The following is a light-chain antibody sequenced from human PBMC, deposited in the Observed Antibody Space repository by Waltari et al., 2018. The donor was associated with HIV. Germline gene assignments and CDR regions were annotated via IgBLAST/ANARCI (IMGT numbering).Light chain of an antibody. CDR2: EAA. J-gene: IGKJ2*01. V-gene: IGKV3-15*01. CDR3: QQYDDGPRGIT. CDR1: QSISAK. Sequence: EIVMTQSPPTLSVSPGQRGTLSCRASQSISAKVAWYQQRPGQAPRLLIYEAATRPTGMPARFSGSGAGTEFTLTISSLQSEDFATYFCQQYDDGPRGITFGQGTMLEIK.